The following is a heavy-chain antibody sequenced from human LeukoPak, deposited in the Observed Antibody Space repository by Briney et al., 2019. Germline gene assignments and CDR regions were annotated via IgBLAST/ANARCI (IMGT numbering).Heavy chain of an antibody. J-gene: IGHJ5*02. CDR2: INPNSGGT. V-gene: IGHV1-2*02. D-gene: IGHD5-18*01. CDR3: ARSGESVDTAMVSWFDP. CDR1: GYTFTGYY. Sequence: ASVKLSCKASGYTFTGYYMHWVRQAPGQGLEWMGWINPNSGGTNYAQKFQGRVTMTRDTSISTAYMELSRLRSDDTAVYYCARSGESVDTAMVSWFDPWGQGTLVTVSS.